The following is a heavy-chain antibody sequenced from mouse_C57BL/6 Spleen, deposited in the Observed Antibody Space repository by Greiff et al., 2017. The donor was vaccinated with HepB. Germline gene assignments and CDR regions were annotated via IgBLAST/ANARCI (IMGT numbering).Heavy chain of an antibody. V-gene: IGHV1-82*01. CDR2: IYPGDGDT. J-gene: IGHJ4*01. Sequence: VQLQQSGPELVKPGASVKISCKASGYAFSSSWMNWVKQRPGKGLEWIGRIYPGDGDTNYNGKFKGKATLTADKSSSTAYMQLSSLTSEDSAVYFCARSDYAMDYWGQGTSVTVSS. CDR1: GYAFSSSW. CDR3: ARSDYAMDY.